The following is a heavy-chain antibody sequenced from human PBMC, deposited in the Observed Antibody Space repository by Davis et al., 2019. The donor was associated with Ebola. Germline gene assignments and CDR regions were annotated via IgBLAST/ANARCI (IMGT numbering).Heavy chain of an antibody. CDR1: GGTFSSYA. J-gene: IGHJ4*02. CDR2: IIPIFGTA. Sequence: SVKVSCKASGGTFSSYAISWVRQAPGQGLEWMGGIIPIFGTANYAQKFQGRVTITADESTSTAYMELSSLRSEDTAVYYCAREVTWERDFDYWGQGTLVTVSS. CDR3: AREVTWERDFDY. D-gene: IGHD1-26*01. V-gene: IGHV1-69*13.